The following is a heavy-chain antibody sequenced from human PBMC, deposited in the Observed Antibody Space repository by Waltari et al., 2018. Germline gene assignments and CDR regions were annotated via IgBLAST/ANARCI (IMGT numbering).Heavy chain of an antibody. Sequence: AWSRQLPGQGLEWIGTVYHSGTTYTSPCVNRGVSVSRETSKNQVSLILGSVTTSDMAVYYCATYIGVCVGTAAFDVWGQGTMVTVSS. CDR2: VYHSGTT. CDR3: ATYIGVCVGTAAFDV. V-gene: IGHV4-39*01. D-gene: IGHD2-21*01. J-gene: IGHJ3*01.